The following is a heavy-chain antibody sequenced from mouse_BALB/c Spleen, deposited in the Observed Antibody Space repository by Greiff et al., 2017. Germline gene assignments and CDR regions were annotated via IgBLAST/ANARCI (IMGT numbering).Heavy chain of an antibody. CDR2: INSNGGST. Sequence: EVMLVESGGGLVQPGGSLKPSCAASGFTFSSYGMSWVRQTPDKRLELVATINSNGGSTYYPDSVKGRFTISRDNAKNTLYLQMSSLKSEDTAMYYCARGKAHAMDYWGQGTSVTVSS. CDR3: ARGKAHAMDY. J-gene: IGHJ4*01. CDR1: GFTFSSYG. V-gene: IGHV5-6-3*01.